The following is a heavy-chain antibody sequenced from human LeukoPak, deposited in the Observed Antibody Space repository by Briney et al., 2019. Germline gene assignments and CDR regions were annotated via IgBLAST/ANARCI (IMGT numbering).Heavy chain of an antibody. D-gene: IGHD1-20*01. CDR1: GFTFSSYA. Sequence: GGSLRLSCAASGFTFSSYAMSWVRQAPGKGLEWVSGISGSGRSTNYADSAKGRFTISRDNSKNTLYLQMNSLRAEDTAIYYCARSPYNWNYGDYWGQGTLVTVSS. CDR2: ISGSGRST. J-gene: IGHJ4*02. CDR3: ARSPYNWNYGDY. V-gene: IGHV3-23*01.